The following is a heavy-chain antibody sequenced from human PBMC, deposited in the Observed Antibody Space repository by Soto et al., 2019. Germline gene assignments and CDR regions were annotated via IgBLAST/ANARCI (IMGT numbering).Heavy chain of an antibody. D-gene: IGHD2-15*01. V-gene: IGHV3-21*01. CDR3: ARDPRDVARPFDY. Sequence: PVGSLRLSCAASGFTFSSYSMNWVRQAPGKGLEWVSSISSSSSYIYYADSMKGRFTISRDNARNSLYLQMNTLRAEDTAVYYCARDPRDVARPFDYWGQGTLVTVSS. CDR2: ISSSSSYI. J-gene: IGHJ4*02. CDR1: GFTFSSYS.